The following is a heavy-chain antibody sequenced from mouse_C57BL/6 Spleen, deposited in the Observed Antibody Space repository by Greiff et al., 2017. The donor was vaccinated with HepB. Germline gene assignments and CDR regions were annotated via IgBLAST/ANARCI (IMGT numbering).Heavy chain of an antibody. Sequence: QVQLKQPGAELVKPGASVKMSCKASGYTFTSYWITWVKQRPGQGLEWIGDIYPGSGSTNYNEKFKSKATLTVDTSSSTAYMQLSSLTSEDSAVYYCARRSTMVNWFAYWGQGTLVTVSA. J-gene: IGHJ3*01. V-gene: IGHV1-55*01. CDR2: IYPGSGST. D-gene: IGHD2-2*01. CDR3: ARRSTMVNWFAY. CDR1: GYTFTSYW.